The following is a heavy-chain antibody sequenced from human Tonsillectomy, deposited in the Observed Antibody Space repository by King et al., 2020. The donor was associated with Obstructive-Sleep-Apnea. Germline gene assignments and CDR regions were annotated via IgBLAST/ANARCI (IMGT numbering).Heavy chain of an antibody. Sequence: VQLVESGGVVVQPGGSLRLSCAASGFTFDDYTMHWVRQAPGKGLEWVSRFSWDGGSTYYADSFKGRFTISRDNSRNSLSLQMNSLRTDDTALYYCTRDLYGDYNYWGQGTLVTVSS. D-gene: IGHD4-17*01. CDR3: TRDLYGDYNY. CDR2: FSWDGGST. V-gene: IGHV3-43*01. CDR1: GFTFDDYT. J-gene: IGHJ4*02.